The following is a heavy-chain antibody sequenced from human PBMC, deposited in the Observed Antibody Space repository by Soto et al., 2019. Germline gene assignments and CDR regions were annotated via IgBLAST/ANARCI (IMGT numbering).Heavy chain of an antibody. CDR3: ARIGRGFLEWLFPQGTFDI. CDR1: GYTFTSYG. J-gene: IGHJ3*02. V-gene: IGHV1-18*01. Sequence: ASVKVSCKASGYTFTSYGISWVRQAPGQGLEWMGWISAYNGNTNYAQKLQGRVTMTTDTSTSTAYMELRSLRSDDTAVYYCARIGRGFLEWLFPQGTFDIWGQGTMVTVPS. CDR2: ISAYNGNT. D-gene: IGHD3-3*01.